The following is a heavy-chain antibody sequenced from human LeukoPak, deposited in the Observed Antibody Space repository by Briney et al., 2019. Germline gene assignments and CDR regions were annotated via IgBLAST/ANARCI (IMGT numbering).Heavy chain of an antibody. V-gene: IGHV4-59*01. CDR3: ARDLSHCSSTSCYDY. Sequence: SETLSLTCTVSGGSISSYYWSWIRQPPGKGLEWIGYIYYSGSTNYNPSLKSRVTISVDTSKNQFSLKLISVTAADTAVYYCARDLSHCSSTSCYDYWGQGALGTVSS. CDR1: GGSISSYY. CDR2: IYYSGST. J-gene: IGHJ4*02. D-gene: IGHD2-2*01.